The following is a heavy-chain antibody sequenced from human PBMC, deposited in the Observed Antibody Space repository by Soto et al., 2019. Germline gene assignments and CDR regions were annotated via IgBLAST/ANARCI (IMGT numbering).Heavy chain of an antibody. V-gene: IGHV3-9*01. CDR2: ISWNSGSI. CDR1: GFTFDDYA. Sequence: GGSLRLSCAASGFTFDDYAMHWVRQAPGKGLEWVSGISWNSGSIGYADSVKGRFTISRDNAKNSLYLQMNSLRAEDTALYYCAKDIHLGELSLPDGYWGQGTLVTVSS. D-gene: IGHD3-16*02. CDR3: AKDIHLGELSLPDGY. J-gene: IGHJ4*02.